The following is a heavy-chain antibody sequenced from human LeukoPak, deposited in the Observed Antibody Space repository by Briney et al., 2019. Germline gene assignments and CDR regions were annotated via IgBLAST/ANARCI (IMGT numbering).Heavy chain of an antibody. Sequence: ASVKVSCKAPGYTFTSYGISWVRQAPGQGLEWMGWVSAYNGNTNYAQKLQGRVTMTTDTSTSTAYMELRSLRSDDTAVYYCARDPIAVAGVRWFDPWGQGTLVTVSS. CDR3: ARDPIAVAGVRWFDP. J-gene: IGHJ5*02. D-gene: IGHD6-19*01. V-gene: IGHV1-18*01. CDR1: GYTFTSYG. CDR2: VSAYNGNT.